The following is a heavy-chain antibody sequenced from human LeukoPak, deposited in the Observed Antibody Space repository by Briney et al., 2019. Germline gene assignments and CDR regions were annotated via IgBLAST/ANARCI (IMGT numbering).Heavy chain of an antibody. CDR2: LNPNSGGT. CDR1: GYTFNGYY. CDR3: ARWMTTVITPDY. J-gene: IGHJ4*02. D-gene: IGHD4-11*01. Sequence: GASVKVSCKASGYTFNGYYLHWVRQAPGQGLEWMGWLNPNSGGTNYAQKFQGRVTMTRDTSISTAYMELSRLRSDDTAVYYCARWMTTVITPDYWGQGTLVTVSS. V-gene: IGHV1-2*02.